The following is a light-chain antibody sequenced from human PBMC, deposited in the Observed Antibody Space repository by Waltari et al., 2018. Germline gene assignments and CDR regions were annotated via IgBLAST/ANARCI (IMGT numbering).Light chain of an antibody. CDR1: QDIASW. CDR3: QLAQRFPF. J-gene: IGKJ3*01. Sequence: QMTQSPLSVSASIGDRVAISCRASQDIASWLAWYQQHPGNAPRLLVYAASNLQSGVPSRFSGSGSGTNFTLTINSLQPEDFATYYCQLAQRFPFFGPGTKVDVK. V-gene: IGKV1-12*01. CDR2: AAS.